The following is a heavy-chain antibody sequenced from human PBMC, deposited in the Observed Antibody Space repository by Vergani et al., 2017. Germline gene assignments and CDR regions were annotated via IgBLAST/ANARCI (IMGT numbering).Heavy chain of an antibody. J-gene: IGHJ4*02. Sequence: QVQLQESGPGLVKPSQTLSLSCTVSGGSVRTSIGYYWTLLRQPAGKTLEWIGEIFSSGTTNYNPSFKNRVTMSVDTSKNQFSLKLNSVTAADTAVYYCARGSRAEGGSGPDKWGQGTLVTVSS. D-gene: IGHD6-13*01. V-gene: IGHV4-61*02. CDR2: IFSSGTT. CDR1: GGSVRTSIGYY. CDR3: ARGSRAEGGSGPDK.